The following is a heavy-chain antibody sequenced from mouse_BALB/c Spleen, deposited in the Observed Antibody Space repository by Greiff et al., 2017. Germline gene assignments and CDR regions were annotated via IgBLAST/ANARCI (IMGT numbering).Heavy chain of an antibody. CDR2: IWAGGST. Sequence: VKLMESGPGLVAPSQSLSITCTVSGFSLTSYGVHWVRQPPGKGLEWLGVIWAGGSTNYNSALMSRLSISKDNSKSQVFLKMNSLQTDDTAMYYCARITTVVATGAMDYWGQGTSVTVAS. D-gene: IGHD1-1*01. CDR1: GFSLTSYG. V-gene: IGHV2-9*02. J-gene: IGHJ4*01. CDR3: ARITTVVATGAMDY.